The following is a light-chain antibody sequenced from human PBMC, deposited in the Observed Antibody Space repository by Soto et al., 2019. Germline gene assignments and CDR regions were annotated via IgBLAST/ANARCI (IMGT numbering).Light chain of an antibody. CDR2: DTS. J-gene: IGLJ2*01. CDR1: TGAVTSGHY. CDR3: LLSYSGAHVV. Sequence: QAVVTQEPSVTVSPGGTVTLTCGSSTGAVTSGHYPYWFQQKPGQAPRTLIYDTSNKHSWTPARFSGSLLGGKAALTLSGAQPEDEAEYHCLLSYSGAHVVFGGGTKLTVL. V-gene: IGLV7-46*01.